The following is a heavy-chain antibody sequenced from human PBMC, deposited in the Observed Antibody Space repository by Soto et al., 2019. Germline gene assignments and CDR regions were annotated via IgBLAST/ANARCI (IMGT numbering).Heavy chain of an antibody. J-gene: IGHJ5*02. CDR1: GFTFSSYA. D-gene: IGHD3-16*01. CDR3: VKYTVTEALGES. V-gene: IGHV3-23*01. CDR2: VRRAGTYT. Sequence: EVQLLESGGDVVRPGGSLRLSCAASGFTFSSYAMGWVRQAPGKGLEWVAGVRRAGTYTFYADSVRGRFTISRDNSRATVEPYMYALRGDDPAVYFCVKYTVTEALGESWGQATLVSVSS.